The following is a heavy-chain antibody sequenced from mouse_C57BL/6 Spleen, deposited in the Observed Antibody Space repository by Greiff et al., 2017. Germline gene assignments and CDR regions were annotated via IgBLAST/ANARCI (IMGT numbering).Heavy chain of an antibody. CDR2: IRSKSNNYAT. D-gene: IGHD2-12*01. J-gene: IGHJ2*01. CDR3: VRDDAEAYYFDY. Sequence: DVKLQESGGGLVQPKGSLKLSCAASGFSFNTYAMNWVRQAPGKGLEWVARIRSKSNNYATYYADSVKDRFTISRDDSESMLYLQMNNLKTEDTAMYYCVRDDAEAYYFDYWGQGTTLTVSS. V-gene: IGHV10-1*01. CDR1: GFSFNTYA.